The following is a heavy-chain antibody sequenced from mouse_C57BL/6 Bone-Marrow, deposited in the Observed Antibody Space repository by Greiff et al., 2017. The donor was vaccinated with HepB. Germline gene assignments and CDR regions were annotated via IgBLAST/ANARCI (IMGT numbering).Heavy chain of an antibody. CDR1: GYTFTDYE. CDR3: ARHEGGTTVPDY. CDR2: IDPETGGT. J-gene: IGHJ2*01. Sequence: VQLQESGAELVRPGASVTLSCKASGYTFTDYEMHWVKQTPVHGLEWIGAIDPETGGTAYNQKFKGKAILTADKSSSTVYMELSRLTSEDSAVYFCARHEGGTTVPDYWGQGTTLTVSS. V-gene: IGHV1-15*01. D-gene: IGHD1-1*01.